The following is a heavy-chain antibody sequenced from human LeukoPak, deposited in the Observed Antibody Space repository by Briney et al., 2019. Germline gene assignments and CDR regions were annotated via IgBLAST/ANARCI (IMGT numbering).Heavy chain of an antibody. CDR1: GGTLSSSSR. V-gene: IGHV4-4*02. CDR3: AIRVTYYYDSTGRTEENDF. D-gene: IGHD3-22*01. CDR2: INHSGST. Sequence: SGTLSLTCAVSGGTLSSSSRWRGGRQPPGEGLEGIGEINHSGSTNYKPSLKSRVTISGDTSKDQFSLKLSSVPAADAAVYYCAIRVTYYYDSTGRTEENDFWGGRTLVTVFS. J-gene: IGHJ4*02.